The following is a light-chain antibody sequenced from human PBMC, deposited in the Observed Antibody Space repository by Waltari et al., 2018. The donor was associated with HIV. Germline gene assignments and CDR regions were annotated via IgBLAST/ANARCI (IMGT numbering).Light chain of an antibody. CDR3: SSYVGSSTSWL. Sequence: QSALTQPASVSGSRGQSIVISCPGTSDDVGYYNYVSWYQQHPGKVPKLVIYDVTSRPSGVSNRFSGSKSGNTASLTISGLRADDEADYYCSSYVGSSTSWLFGGGTKLTV. CDR1: SDDVGYYNY. J-gene: IGLJ3*02. V-gene: IGLV2-14*03. CDR2: DVT.